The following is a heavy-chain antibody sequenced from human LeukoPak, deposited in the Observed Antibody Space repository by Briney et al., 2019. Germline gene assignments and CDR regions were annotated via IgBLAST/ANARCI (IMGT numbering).Heavy chain of an antibody. J-gene: IGHJ5*02. CDR1: GFTFSSYS. CDR3: ARAASGGSCYATGGCFWFDP. CDR2: ISSSSSTI. D-gene: IGHD2-15*01. V-gene: IGHV3-48*01. Sequence: PGGSLRLSCAASGFTFSSYSMNWVRQAPGKGLEWVSYISSSSSTIYYADSVKGRFTISRDNAKNSLYLQMNSLRAEDTAVYYCARAASGGSCYATGGCFWFDPWGQGTLVTVSS.